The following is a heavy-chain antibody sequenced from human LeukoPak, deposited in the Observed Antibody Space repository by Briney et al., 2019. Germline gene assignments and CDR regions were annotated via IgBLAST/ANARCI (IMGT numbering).Heavy chain of an antibody. Sequence: PGRSLKLSCAASGFXFSTYGMHWVRQAPGKGLEWVAVISYDGSNKYYPDSVKGRFTISRDNSKNTLYLQMNSLRAEDTAVYYCASARALYGYSGYDEPYFDYWGQGTLVTVSS. CDR1: GFXFSTYG. V-gene: IGHV3-30*03. J-gene: IGHJ4*02. CDR2: ISYDGSNK. CDR3: ASARALYGYSGYDEPYFDY. D-gene: IGHD5-12*01.